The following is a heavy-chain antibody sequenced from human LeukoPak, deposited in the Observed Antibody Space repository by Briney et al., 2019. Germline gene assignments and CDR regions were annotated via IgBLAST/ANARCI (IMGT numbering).Heavy chain of an antibody. J-gene: IGHJ4*02. CDR3: ATGLPMTTVVYYFDS. CDR2: ISGSGGST. CDR1: GFTFSSYA. V-gene: IGHV3-23*01. D-gene: IGHD4-23*01. Sequence: PGGSLRLSCAASGFTFSSYAMSWVRQAPGKGLEWVSAISGSGGSTYYADSVKGRFTISRDNSKNTLYLQMNSLRAEDTAVYYCATGLPMTTVVYYFDSWGQGTLVTVSS.